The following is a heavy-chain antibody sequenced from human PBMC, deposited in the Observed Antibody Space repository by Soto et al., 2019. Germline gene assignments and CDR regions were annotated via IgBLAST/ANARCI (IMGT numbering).Heavy chain of an antibody. J-gene: IGHJ5*02. V-gene: IGHV1-3*01. CDR2: INAGNGNT. CDR3: ARDKEQLVRGWIDP. CDR1: GYTFTGYY. Sequence: ASVKVSCKASGYTFTGYYMHWVRQAPGQGLEWMGWINAGNGNTKYSQKFQGRVTITRDTSASTAYMELSSLRSEDTAVYYCARDKEQLVRGWIDPWGQGTLVTVSS. D-gene: IGHD6-6*01.